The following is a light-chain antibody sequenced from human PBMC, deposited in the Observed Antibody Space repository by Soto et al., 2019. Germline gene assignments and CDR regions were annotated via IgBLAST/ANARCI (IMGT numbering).Light chain of an antibody. J-gene: IGKJ4*01. Sequence: EIVLTQSPATLSLSPGERVTLSCRATQTVRSSLAWYQQKPGQAPRLIIYEASNKATGIPARFSGCGSGTDFTLSIGSLEPEDFAVYYCHQHIGWPLTFGGGTKVEI. V-gene: IGKV3-11*01. CDR1: QTVRSS. CDR2: EAS. CDR3: HQHIGWPLT.